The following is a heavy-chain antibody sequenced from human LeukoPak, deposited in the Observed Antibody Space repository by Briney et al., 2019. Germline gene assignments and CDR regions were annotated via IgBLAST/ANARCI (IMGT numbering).Heavy chain of an antibody. CDR3: AKDLNIVVAGTDY. CDR1: GFTFSSYA. CDR2: ISGSGGST. V-gene: IGHV3-23*01. D-gene: IGHD2-21*01. Sequence: PGGSLRLSCATSGFTFSSYAMNWVRQAPGKGLEWVSAISGSGGSTYYADSVKGRFTISRDNSKNTLYLQMNSLRAEDTAVYYCAKDLNIVVAGTDYWGQGTLVTVSS. J-gene: IGHJ4*02.